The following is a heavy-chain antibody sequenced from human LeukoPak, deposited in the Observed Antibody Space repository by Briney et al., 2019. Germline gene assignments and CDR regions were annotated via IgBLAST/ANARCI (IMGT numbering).Heavy chain of an antibody. Sequence: GASLRLSCAASGFIFRNYAMSWVRQAPGKGLEWVSAITGSGDTTHYADSMKGRFTISRDNSKNTLYVEMNTLRAEDTAVYYCAKWGDYDILTGYYVSDFWGQGTLVTVSS. CDR1: GFIFRNYA. J-gene: IGHJ4*02. CDR2: ITGSGDTT. CDR3: AKWGDYDILTGYYVSDF. D-gene: IGHD3-9*01. V-gene: IGHV3-23*01.